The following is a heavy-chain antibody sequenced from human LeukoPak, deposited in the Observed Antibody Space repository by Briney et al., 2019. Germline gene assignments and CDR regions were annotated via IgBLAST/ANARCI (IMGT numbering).Heavy chain of an antibody. CDR3: ARVRDYDILTGYYGMDV. V-gene: IGHV1-18*03. CDR2: ISAYNGNT. CDR1: GYTFTSYG. J-gene: IGHJ6*02. Sequence: GVSVKVSCKASGYTFTSYGISWVRQAPGQGLEWMGWISAYNGNTNYAQKLQGRVTMTTDTSTSTAYMELRSLRSDDMAVYYCARVRDYDILTGYYGMDVWGQGTTVTVSS. D-gene: IGHD3-9*01.